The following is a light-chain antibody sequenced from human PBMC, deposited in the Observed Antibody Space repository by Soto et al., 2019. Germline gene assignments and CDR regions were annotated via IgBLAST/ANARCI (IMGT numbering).Light chain of an antibody. CDR2: GNN. CDR3: QSYDSSLRGYV. V-gene: IGLV1-40*01. Sequence: QSVLTQPPSGSGAPGQRVTISCTGSSSNFGAGNDVQWYQHLPETAPKLLIFGNNNRPSGVPDRFSGSKSGTSASLAISGLQAEDEADYYCQSYDSSLRGYVFGTGTKLTVL. CDR1: SSNFGAGND. J-gene: IGLJ1*01.